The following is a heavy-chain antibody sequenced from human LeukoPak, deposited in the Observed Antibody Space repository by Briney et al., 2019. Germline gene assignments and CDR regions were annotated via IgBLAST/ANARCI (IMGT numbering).Heavy chain of an antibody. J-gene: IGHJ4*02. V-gene: IGHV4-39*01. CDR2: IHFSGSA. CDR3: ARSRGTFFPHDY. D-gene: IGHD3-10*01. Sequence: DPSETLSLTCTVSGGSISSSSYFWGWIRQPPGKGLEWIGSIHFSGSAYYNPSLKSRVTISVDTSKNQFSLKVSSVTAADTAVYYCARSRGTFFPHDYWGQGTLVTVSS. CDR1: GGSISSSSYF.